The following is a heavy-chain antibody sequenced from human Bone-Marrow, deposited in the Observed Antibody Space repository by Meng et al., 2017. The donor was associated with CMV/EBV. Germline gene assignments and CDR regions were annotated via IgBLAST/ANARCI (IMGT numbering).Heavy chain of an antibody. CDR3: ARDRSSLNYYDSSGYYPYYYGMDV. Sequence: ETLSLTCAASGFTFSSYGMHWVRQAPGKGLEWVSRINSDGSSTSYADSVKGRFTISRDNAKNTLYLQMNSLRAEDTAVYYCARDRSSLNYYDSSGYYPYYYGMDVWGQGTTVTVSS. J-gene: IGHJ6*02. CDR2: INSDGSST. CDR1: GFTFSSYG. V-gene: IGHV3-74*01. D-gene: IGHD3-22*01.